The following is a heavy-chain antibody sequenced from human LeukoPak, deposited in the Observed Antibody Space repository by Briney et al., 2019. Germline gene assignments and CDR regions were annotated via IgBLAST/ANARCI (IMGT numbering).Heavy chain of an antibody. CDR3: ARGRFDSSGYYRLDY. CDR1: GYTFNSYD. D-gene: IGHD3-22*01. J-gene: IGHJ4*02. Sequence: ASVKVSCKASGYTFNSYDINWARQATGQGLEWMGWMNPNSGNTGYAQKFQGRVTMTRNTSISTAYMELSSLRSEDTAVYYCARGRFDSSGYYRLDYWGQGTLVTVSS. CDR2: MNPNSGNT. V-gene: IGHV1-8*01.